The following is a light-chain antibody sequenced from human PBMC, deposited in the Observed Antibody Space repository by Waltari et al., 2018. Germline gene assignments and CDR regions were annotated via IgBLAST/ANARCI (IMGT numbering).Light chain of an antibody. J-gene: IGKJ1*01. CDR1: QDISSW. CDR3: QQYYDLPRT. CDR2: GAS. Sequence: DIQMTKSPSSLSASVGDKVTISCHASQDISSWLAWYQQKPGKAPKPLNYGASSLQSGVPSRFSGSGSGTDYTLTITSLQPEDFATYYCQQYYDLPRTFGQGTKVEIK. V-gene: IGKV1D-16*01.